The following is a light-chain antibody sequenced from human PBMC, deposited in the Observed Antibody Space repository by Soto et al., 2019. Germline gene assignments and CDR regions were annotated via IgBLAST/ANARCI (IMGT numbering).Light chain of an antibody. Sequence: DIQMTQSPSSLSASVGDRVTITCRASQSIANYLNWYQQKPGTAPKLLIFAASSLQSGVPSRLSGSGSATYFTLTISSLQPEDFETYYCQQSLSPHLSFGGGTKADIX. CDR2: AAS. V-gene: IGKV1-39*01. CDR3: QQSLSPHLS. CDR1: QSIANY. J-gene: IGKJ4*01.